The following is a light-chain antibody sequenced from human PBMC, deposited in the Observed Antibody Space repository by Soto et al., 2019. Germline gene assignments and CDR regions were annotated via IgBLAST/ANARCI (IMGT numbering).Light chain of an antibody. CDR1: SSAVGTFSL. J-gene: IGLJ2*01. CDR3: AAWDDSLNGPV. CDR2: DND. V-gene: IGLV2-14*02. Sequence: QSALTQPASVSGSPGQSITISCTGSSSAVGTFSLVSWYQHHPGKVPKLIIYDNDQRPSGVPDRFSGSKSGTSASLAISGLQSDDAADYYCAAWDDSLNGPVFGGGTKLTVL.